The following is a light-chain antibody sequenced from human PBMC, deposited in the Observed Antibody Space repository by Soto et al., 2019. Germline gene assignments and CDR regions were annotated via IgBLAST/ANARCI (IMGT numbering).Light chain of an antibody. V-gene: IGKV3-15*01. CDR1: QTLYNN. CDR2: GAS. Sequence: TQSPATLSVSPGERATLSCRASQTLYNNLAWYQQKLGQAPRLLIYGASARATDIPARFSGSGSGTEFTLTISGLQSEDFAIYYCQQDSDWPLTFGGGTKVEIK. CDR3: QQDSDWPLT. J-gene: IGKJ4*01.